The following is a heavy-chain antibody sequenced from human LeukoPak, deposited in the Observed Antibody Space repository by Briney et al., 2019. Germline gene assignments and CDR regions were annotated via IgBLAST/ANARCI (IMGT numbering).Heavy chain of an antibody. CDR1: GFTFSSYA. CDR3: ARVLRGGEMATNFDY. Sequence: PGGSLRLSCAASGFTFSSYAMHWVRQAPGKGLEWVAVISYDGSNKYYADSVKGRFTISRDNSKNTLYLQMNSLRAEDTAVYYCARVLRGGEMATNFDYWGQGTLVTVSS. V-gene: IGHV3-30-3*01. D-gene: IGHD5-24*01. CDR2: ISYDGSNK. J-gene: IGHJ4*02.